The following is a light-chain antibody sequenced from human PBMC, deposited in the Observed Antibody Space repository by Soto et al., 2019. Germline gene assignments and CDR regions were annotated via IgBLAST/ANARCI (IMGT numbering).Light chain of an antibody. Sequence: ALTQPTSVSGSPGQSITISCTGTSSDVGSYNLVSWYQQHPGKAPKLMIYAVSKRPSGVSNRFSGSKSGNTASLTISGLQAEDEADYYCCSYAGSSTFEVFGTGTKVTVL. J-gene: IGLJ1*01. CDR1: SSDVGSYNL. CDR2: AVS. CDR3: CSYAGSSTFEV. V-gene: IGLV2-23*02.